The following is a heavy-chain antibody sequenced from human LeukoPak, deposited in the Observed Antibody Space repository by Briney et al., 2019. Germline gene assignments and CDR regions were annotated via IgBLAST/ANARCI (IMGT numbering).Heavy chain of an antibody. CDR1: GYTFTGYY. V-gene: IGHV1-2*02. Sequence: PLASVTVSCKASGYTFTGYYMHWVRQAPGQGLEWMGWINPNSGGTNYAQKFQGRVTMTRDTSISTAYMELSRLRSDDTAVYYCARDRVGATYFDYWGQGTLVIVSS. D-gene: IGHD1-26*01. CDR2: INPNSGGT. CDR3: ARDRVGATYFDY. J-gene: IGHJ4*02.